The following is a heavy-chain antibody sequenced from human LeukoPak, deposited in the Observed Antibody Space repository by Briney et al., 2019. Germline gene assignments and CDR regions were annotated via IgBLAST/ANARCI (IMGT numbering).Heavy chain of an antibody. CDR1: GYTFTSYY. Sequence: ASVKVSCKASGYTFTSYYIQWVRQAPGQGLEWMGIIKPSGGSASYAQKFQGRFTMSRDTSTSTVYMELSSLRSEDTAVYFCARGSLLTGYYTQLKFDYWGQGTLVTVSS. CDR2: IKPSGGSA. D-gene: IGHD3-9*01. CDR3: ARGSLLTGYYTQLKFDY. J-gene: IGHJ4*02. V-gene: IGHV1-46*01.